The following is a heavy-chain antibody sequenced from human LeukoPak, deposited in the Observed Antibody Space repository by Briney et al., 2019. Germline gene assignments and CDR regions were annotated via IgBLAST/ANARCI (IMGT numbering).Heavy chain of an antibody. V-gene: IGHV3-43D*03. Sequence: GGSLRLSCTAAGFTFDDYAMHWVRQAPGKGLEWVSLISWDGGSTYYADSVKGRFTISRDNSKNSLYLQMNSLRAEDTALYYCAKDGGTPDLVRYYYYYMDVWGKGTTVTVSS. CDR2: ISWDGGST. D-gene: IGHD1-14*01. J-gene: IGHJ6*03. CDR1: GFTFDDYA. CDR3: AKDGGTPDLVRYYYYYMDV.